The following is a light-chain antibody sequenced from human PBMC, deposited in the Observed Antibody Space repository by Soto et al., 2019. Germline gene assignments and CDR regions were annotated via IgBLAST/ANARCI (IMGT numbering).Light chain of an antibody. J-gene: IGLJ1*01. Sequence: QSALTQPASVSGSPGQSITISCTGTNSDVGGYNYVSWYQQHPGKAPKLMIYDVSSRPSGVSNRFSGSKSGNTASLTISGLQAEDEADYYCSSYTSTSTLDVFGTGTKPPS. V-gene: IGLV2-14*01. CDR2: DVS. CDR3: SSYTSTSTLDV. CDR1: NSDVGGYNY.